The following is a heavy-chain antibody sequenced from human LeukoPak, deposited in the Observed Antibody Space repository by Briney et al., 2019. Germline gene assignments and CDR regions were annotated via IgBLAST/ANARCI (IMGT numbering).Heavy chain of an antibody. Sequence: GGFLRLSCAAAVVTFSSYAVHWVRQAPGKGLEWVVVISYDGSNKYYADSVKGRFTISRDNSKNTLYLQMNSLRAEDTAVYYCARGIFGVVMFFDYWGQGTLVTVSS. CDR2: ISYDGSNK. CDR1: VVTFSSYA. D-gene: IGHD3-3*01. V-gene: IGHV3-30-3*01. J-gene: IGHJ4*02. CDR3: ARGIFGVVMFFDY.